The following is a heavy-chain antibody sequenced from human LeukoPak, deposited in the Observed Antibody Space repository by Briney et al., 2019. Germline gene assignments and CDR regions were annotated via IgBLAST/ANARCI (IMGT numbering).Heavy chain of an antibody. CDR1: GFTFSSYW. CDR2: INTDGSST. V-gene: IGHV3-74*01. CDR3: ARATAGYCSSTSCEGNYYMDV. J-gene: IGHJ6*03. D-gene: IGHD2-2*01. Sequence: PGGSLRLSCAASGFTFSSYWMHWVRQARGKGLVWVSRINTDGSSTSYADSVKGRFTISRDNAKNTLYLQMNSLRAEDTAVYYCARATAGYCSSTSCEGNYYMDVWGKGTTVTVSS.